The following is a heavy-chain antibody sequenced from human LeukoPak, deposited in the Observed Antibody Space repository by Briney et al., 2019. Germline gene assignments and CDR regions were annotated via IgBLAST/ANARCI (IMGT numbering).Heavy chain of an antibody. CDR2: ISHTGST. CDR3: TRSAGWWSLDY. CDR1: GDSISNSFW. Sequence: PSETLSLTRTVSGDSISNSFWWSWVRQPPGKGLDWIGEISHTGSTKYNPSLKNRVTISRDSSKNQFSLKLNSVTAADTATYYCTRSAGWWSLDYWGQGALVTVSS. D-gene: IGHD2-8*02. J-gene: IGHJ4*02. V-gene: IGHV4-4*02.